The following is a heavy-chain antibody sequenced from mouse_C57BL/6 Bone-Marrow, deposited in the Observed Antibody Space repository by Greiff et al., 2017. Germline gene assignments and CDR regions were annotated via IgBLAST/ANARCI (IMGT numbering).Heavy chain of an antibody. V-gene: IGHV2-4*01. Sequence: QVQLQQSGPGLVQPSQSLSITCTVSGFSLTSYGVHWVRQPPGKGLEWLGVIWSGGSTDYNADFISRLSISKDNSKSQVFFKMNSLQADETAIYSCAKIADYAMDYWGQGTSVTVSS. CDR3: AKIADYAMDY. J-gene: IGHJ4*01. CDR2: IWSGGST. CDR1: GFSLTSYG.